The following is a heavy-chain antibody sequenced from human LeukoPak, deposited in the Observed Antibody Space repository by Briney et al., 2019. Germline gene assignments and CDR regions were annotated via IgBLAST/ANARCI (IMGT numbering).Heavy chain of an antibody. CDR1: GFTFSGDW. V-gene: IGHV3-7*05. J-gene: IGHJ3*02. CDR2: INQDGRQK. CDR3: ARDPDILPGVAFDI. Sequence: PGGSLRLSCEASGFTFSGDWMSWVRQTPGKGLEWVASINQDGRQKYYVNFVKGLFAISRDNAKNSLYLQMNSLRAEDTAVYYCARDPDILPGVAFDIWGQGTMVTVSS. D-gene: IGHD3-9*01.